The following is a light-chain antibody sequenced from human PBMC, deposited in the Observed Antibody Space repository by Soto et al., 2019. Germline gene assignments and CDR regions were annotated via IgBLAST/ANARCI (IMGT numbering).Light chain of an antibody. CDR3: QQYNNWPPLT. CDR1: QSVSSN. V-gene: IGKV3-15*01. Sequence: EIVMTQSPATLSVSPGERATLSCRASQSVSSNLAWYQQKPGQAPRLLIYGASTRANGIPARFSGSGSGAEFTLTISSLLSEDVAVYYCQQYNNWPPLTFGGGTKVEIK. CDR2: GAS. J-gene: IGKJ4*01.